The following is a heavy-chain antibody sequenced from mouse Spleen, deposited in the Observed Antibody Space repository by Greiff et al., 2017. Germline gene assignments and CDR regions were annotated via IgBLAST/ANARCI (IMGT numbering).Heavy chain of an antibody. Sequence: EVKLQQSGAELVKPGASVKLSCTASGFNIKATLIPGWSRRTEQGLEWIGRIDPEDGETKYAPKFQGKATITADTSSNTAYLQLSSLTSEDTAVYYCAREGDYDGVYAMDYWGQGTSVTVSS. CDR2: IDPEDGET. D-gene: IGHD2-4*01. CDR3: AREGDYDGVYAMDY. V-gene: IGHV14-2*01. J-gene: IGHJ4*01. CDR1: GFNIKAT.